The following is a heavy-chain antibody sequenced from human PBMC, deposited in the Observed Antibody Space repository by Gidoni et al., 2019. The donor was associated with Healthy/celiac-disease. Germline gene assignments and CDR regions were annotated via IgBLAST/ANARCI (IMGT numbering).Heavy chain of an antibody. Sequence: EVQLVESGGGLVQPGGSLRLSCAASGFTFSSYEMNWVRQAPGKGLEWVSYISSSGSTIYYADSVKGRFTISRDNAKNSLYLQMNSLRAEDTAVYYCARVATSHYYYYGMDVWGQGTTVTVSS. J-gene: IGHJ6*02. V-gene: IGHV3-48*03. CDR3: ARVATSHYYYYGMDV. D-gene: IGHD5-12*01. CDR2: ISSSGSTI. CDR1: GFTFSSYE.